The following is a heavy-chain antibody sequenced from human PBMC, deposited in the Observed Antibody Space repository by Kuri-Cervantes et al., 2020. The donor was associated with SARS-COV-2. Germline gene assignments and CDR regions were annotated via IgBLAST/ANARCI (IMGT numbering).Heavy chain of an antibody. D-gene: IGHD5-12*01. J-gene: IGHJ6*03. CDR2: IYHSGST. CDR3: ARMKGGYAVNYYYYYMDV. CDR1: GGSISSSSYY. V-gene: IGHV4-39*01. Sequence: ESLKISCTVSGGSISSSSYYWGWIRQPPGKGLEWIGSIYHSGSTYYNPSLKSRVTISVDTSKNQFSLKLSSVTAADTAVYYCARMKGGYAVNYYYYYMDVWGKGTTVTVSS.